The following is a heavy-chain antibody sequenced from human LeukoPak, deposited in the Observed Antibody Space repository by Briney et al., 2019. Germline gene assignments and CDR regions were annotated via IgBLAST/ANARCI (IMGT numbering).Heavy chain of an antibody. D-gene: IGHD3-10*01. CDR2: IRYDGSNK. J-gene: IGHJ4*02. CDR3: AKEPGFGPTNDY. Sequence: GGSLRLPXAASGFTFSSYGMHWVRQAPGKGLEWVAFIRYDGSNKYYADSVKGRFTISRDNSKNTLYLQMNSLGAEDTVVYYCAKEPGFGPTNDYWGQGTLVTVSS. V-gene: IGHV3-30*02. CDR1: GFTFSSYG.